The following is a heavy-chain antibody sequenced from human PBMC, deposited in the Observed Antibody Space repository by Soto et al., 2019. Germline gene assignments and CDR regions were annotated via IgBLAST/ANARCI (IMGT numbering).Heavy chain of an antibody. CDR3: ARDDYGDYGRGELDY. V-gene: IGHV1-18*04. D-gene: IGHD4-17*01. CDR2: ISAYNGNT. Sequence: ASVKVSCKASGYTCTIYGISCVLQSPLQGLEWMGCISAYNGNTNYAQKLQGRVTMTTDTSTSTAYMELRSLRSDDTAVYYCARDDYGDYGRGELDYWGQGTLVTVSS. CDR1: GYTCTIYG. J-gene: IGHJ4*02.